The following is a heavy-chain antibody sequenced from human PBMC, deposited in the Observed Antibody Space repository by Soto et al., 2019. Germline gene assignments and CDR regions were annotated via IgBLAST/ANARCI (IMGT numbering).Heavy chain of an antibody. CDR3: ARGGSGTYKLDN. D-gene: IGHD3-10*01. CDR1: GFTFSSHW. J-gene: IGHJ4*02. V-gene: IGHV3-74*01. CDR2: VNFDGTTT. Sequence: EVQLVESGGGLLQPGGSLRLSCEASGFTFSSHWMHWVRQTPGKGLVWVSRVNFDGTTTNYADSVKGRLTISRDNAKNTGYLQMNSLRAEDTAVYYCARGGSGTYKLDNWGQGPLVTVSA.